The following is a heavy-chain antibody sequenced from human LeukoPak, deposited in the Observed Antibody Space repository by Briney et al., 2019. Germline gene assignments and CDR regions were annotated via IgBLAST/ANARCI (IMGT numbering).Heavy chain of an antibody. CDR1: GFTIGNYA. CDR2: DTATDKST. Sequence: PGGSLRLSCAASGFTIGNYAMSWVRQAPGKGLEWIAADTATDKSTYYADSVKGRFTISRDNSKDTLFLQMNSLRAVDTAVYFCAKSPLRSCSGATCYPFDSWGQGTLVAVSS. J-gene: IGHJ4*02. CDR3: AKSPLRSCSGATCYPFDS. D-gene: IGHD2-15*01. V-gene: IGHV3-23*01.